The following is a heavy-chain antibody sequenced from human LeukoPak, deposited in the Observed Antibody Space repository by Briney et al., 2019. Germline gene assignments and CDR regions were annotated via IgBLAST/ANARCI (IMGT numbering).Heavy chain of an antibody. J-gene: IGHJ4*02. CDR3: ARGKYSGSFGGY. CDR1: GGSFSGYY. D-gene: IGHD1-26*01. V-gene: IGHV4-34*01. CDR2: INHSGST. Sequence: SETLSPTCAVYGGSFSGYYWSWIRQPPGKGLEWIGEINHSGSTNYNPSLKSRVTISVDTSKNQFSLKLSSVTAADTAVYYCARGKYSGSFGGYWGQGTLVTVSS.